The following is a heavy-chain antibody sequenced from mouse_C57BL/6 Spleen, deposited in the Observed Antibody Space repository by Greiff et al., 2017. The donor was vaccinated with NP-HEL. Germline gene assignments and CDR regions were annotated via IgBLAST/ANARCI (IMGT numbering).Heavy chain of an antibody. D-gene: IGHD1-1*01. V-gene: IGHV1-81*01. Sequence: QVQLQQSGAELARPGASVKLSCKASGYTFTSYGISWVKQRPGQGLEWIGEIYPRSGNTYYNEKFKGKATLTADKSSSTAYMELRSLTSEDSAVYFCANYYGSSYWGQGTLVTVSA. J-gene: IGHJ3*01. CDR1: GYTFTSYG. CDR3: ANYYGSSY. CDR2: IYPRSGNT.